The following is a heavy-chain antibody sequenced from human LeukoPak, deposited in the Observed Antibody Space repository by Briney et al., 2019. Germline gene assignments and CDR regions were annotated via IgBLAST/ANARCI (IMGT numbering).Heavy chain of an antibody. D-gene: IGHD3-10*01. CDR2: ISIWGGRT. V-gene: IGHV3-23*01. CDR3: AKDAWRFGDSLLYYSDY. J-gene: IGHJ4*02. CDR1: GFTFSNYG. Sequence: GGSLRLSCAASGFTFSNYGMSWVRQAPGKGLEWVSVISIWGGRTQYADSVKGRFTISRDNYKNTLYLKMNSVRAEDTAVYYCAKDAWRFGDSLLYYSDYWGQGTLVTVSS.